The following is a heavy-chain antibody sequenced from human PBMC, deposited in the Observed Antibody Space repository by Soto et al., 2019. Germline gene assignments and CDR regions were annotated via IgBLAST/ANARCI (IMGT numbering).Heavy chain of an antibody. D-gene: IGHD2-15*01. CDR1: GFTVSSNY. CDR3: ARGYCSGGSCYPDAFDI. V-gene: IGHV3-53*04. Sequence: EVQLVESGGGLVQPGGSLRLSCAASGFTVSSNYMSWVRQAPGKGLEWVSVIYSGGSTYYADSVKGRFTISRHTSKNTLYLQMNSLRTEDTAVYYCARGYCSGGSCYPDAFDIWGQGTMVTVSS. CDR2: IYSGGST. J-gene: IGHJ3*02.